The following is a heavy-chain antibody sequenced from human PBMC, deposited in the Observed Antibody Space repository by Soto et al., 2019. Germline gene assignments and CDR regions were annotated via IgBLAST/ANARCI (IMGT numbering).Heavy chain of an antibody. D-gene: IGHD4-17*01. CDR3: AKDWVEAPHGDFYYYYGMDV. CDR1: GFTFSSYA. J-gene: IGHJ6*02. V-gene: IGHV3-23*01. Sequence: ETLSLSCAASGFTFSSYAMSWVRQAPGKGLEWVSAISGSGGSTYYADSVKGRFTISRDNSKNTLYLQMNSLRAEDTAVYYCAKDWVEAPHGDFYYYYGMDVWGQGTTVTVSS. CDR2: ISGSGGST.